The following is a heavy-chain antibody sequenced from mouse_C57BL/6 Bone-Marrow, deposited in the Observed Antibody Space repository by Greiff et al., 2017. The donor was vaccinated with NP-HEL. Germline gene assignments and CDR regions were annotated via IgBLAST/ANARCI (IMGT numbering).Heavy chain of an antibody. D-gene: IGHD2-3*01. CDR2: IYPGDGDT. CDR3: ARIVGYSPYAMDY. V-gene: IGHV1-82*01. Sequence: LQESGPELVKPGASVKISCKASGYAFSSSWMNWVKQRPGKGLEWIGRIYPGDGDTNYIGKFKGKATLTADKYSSTAYIQLRSLTSEDSAVYFCARIVGYSPYAMDYWGQGTSVTVSS. J-gene: IGHJ4*01. CDR1: GYAFSSSW.